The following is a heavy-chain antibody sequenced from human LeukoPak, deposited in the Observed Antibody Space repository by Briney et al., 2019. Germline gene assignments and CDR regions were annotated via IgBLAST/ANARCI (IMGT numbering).Heavy chain of an antibody. Sequence: SETLSLTCTVSGGSIGTYYWSWIRQPAGEGLEWIGRIFTTGGANYNPSLKSRVTMSLDTSRNQFSLKLSSVTAADTAVYYCVRDGPSWGLLWGQGALVTVSS. V-gene: IGHV4-4*07. D-gene: IGHD7-27*01. J-gene: IGHJ4*02. CDR3: VRDGPSWGLL. CDR2: IFTTGGA. CDR1: GGSIGTYY.